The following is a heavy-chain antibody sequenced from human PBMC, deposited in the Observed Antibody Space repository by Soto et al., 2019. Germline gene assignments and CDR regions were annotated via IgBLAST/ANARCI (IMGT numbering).Heavy chain of an antibody. Sequence: QVQLQESGPGLVKPSETLSLTCTVSGGSINSYCWSWIRQPPGKGLEWIAYIFDSGNANYNPSLQGRVTIAVDTSKNQFPLNLTSVTAADTALYYCVRHRRTTAAKFYFDNWGQGALVTVSS. CDR3: VRHRRTTAAKFYFDN. CDR1: GGSINSYC. V-gene: IGHV4-59*08. J-gene: IGHJ4*02. D-gene: IGHD6-25*01. CDR2: IFDSGNA.